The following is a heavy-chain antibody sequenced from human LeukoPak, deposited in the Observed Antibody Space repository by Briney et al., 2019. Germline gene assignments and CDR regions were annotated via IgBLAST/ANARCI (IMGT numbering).Heavy chain of an antibody. CDR3: VRDIRGAAAADDPFDI. CDR1: GYSFSTCD. V-gene: IGHV1-8*01. CDR2: MNPNTGNT. J-gene: IGHJ3*02. D-gene: IGHD3-10*01. Sequence: ASVKVSCKASGYSFSTCDINWVRQAAGQGLEWMGWMNPNTGNTGYAQKFQGRVTMTRDTSTTTAYMELNNLGSEDTAVYYCVRDIRGAAAADDPFDIWGQGTLVTVS.